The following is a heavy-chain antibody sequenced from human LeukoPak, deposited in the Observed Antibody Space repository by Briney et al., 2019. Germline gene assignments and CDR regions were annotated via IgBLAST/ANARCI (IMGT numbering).Heavy chain of an antibody. Sequence: ASVKVSCKASGYTFTSYYIHWVRQAPGQGLEWMGMINPSGGSTSYAPKFQGRVTMTTDTSTSTAYMELRSLRSDDTAVYYCARAQITMVRGVITPREDYWGQGTLVTVSS. J-gene: IGHJ4*02. V-gene: IGHV1-46*01. CDR3: ARAQITMVRGVITPREDY. CDR2: INPSGGST. D-gene: IGHD3-10*01. CDR1: GYTFTSYY.